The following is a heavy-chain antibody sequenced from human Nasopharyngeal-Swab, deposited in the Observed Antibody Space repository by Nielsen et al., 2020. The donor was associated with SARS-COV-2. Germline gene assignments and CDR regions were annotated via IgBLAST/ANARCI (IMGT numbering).Heavy chain of an antibody. CDR2: INTGSSSI. Sequence: GESLKISCAASGFTFSSYNMNWVRQAPGKGPEWVSYINTGSSSIYYADSVKGRFTISRDNAKNTVYLQMNSLRAEDTAVYYCVRDKRYGGDPSFDYWGQGSLVTVSS. J-gene: IGHJ4*02. CDR3: VRDKRYGGDPSFDY. D-gene: IGHD2-21*02. CDR1: GFTFSSYN. V-gene: IGHV3-48*04.